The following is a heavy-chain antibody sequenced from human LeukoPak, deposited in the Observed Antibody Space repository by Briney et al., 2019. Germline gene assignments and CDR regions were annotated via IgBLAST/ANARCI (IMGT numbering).Heavy chain of an antibody. J-gene: IGHJ4*02. CDR3: ARRRGYVWGSYRHDY. CDR1: GGSFSGYY. Sequence: SETPSLTCAVYGGSFSGYYWSWIRHPPGKGLEWIGEINHSGSTNYNPSLKSRVTISVDTSKNQISLKLSSVTAADTAVYYCARRRGYVWGSYRHDYWGQGTLVTVSS. CDR2: INHSGST. D-gene: IGHD3-16*02. V-gene: IGHV4-34*01.